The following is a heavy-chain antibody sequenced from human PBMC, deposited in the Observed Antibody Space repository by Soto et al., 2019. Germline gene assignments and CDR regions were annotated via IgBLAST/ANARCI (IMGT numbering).Heavy chain of an antibody. CDR2: VKSKTDGGRT. Sequence: EVQLVESGGGLVKPGGSLRLSCAASGFTFSNAWMSWVRQAPGKGLEWVGRVKSKTDGGRTDYDAHGKGRFTNSRDDSKNTLYLQMNSLKPEDTAVYYCTTRGRGFGATFGFDPWGQGTLVTVSS. V-gene: IGHV3-15*01. CDR3: TTRGRGFGATFGFDP. J-gene: IGHJ5*02. D-gene: IGHD3-10*01. CDR1: GFTFSNAW.